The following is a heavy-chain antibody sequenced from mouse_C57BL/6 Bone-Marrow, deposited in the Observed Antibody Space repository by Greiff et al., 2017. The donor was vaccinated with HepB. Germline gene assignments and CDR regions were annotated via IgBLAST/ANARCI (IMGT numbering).Heavy chain of an antibody. V-gene: IGHV1-80*01. D-gene: IGHD1-1*01. CDR1: GYAFSSYW. CDR3: TRSRAAVVATNFDV. CDR2: IYPGDGDT. J-gene: IGHJ1*03. Sequence: VKVVESGAELVKPGASVKISCKASGYAFSSYWMNWVKQRPGKGLEWIGQIYPGDGDTNYNGKFKGKATLTADKSSSTAYMQLSSLTSEDSAVYFCTRSRAAVVATNFDVWGTGTTVTVSS.